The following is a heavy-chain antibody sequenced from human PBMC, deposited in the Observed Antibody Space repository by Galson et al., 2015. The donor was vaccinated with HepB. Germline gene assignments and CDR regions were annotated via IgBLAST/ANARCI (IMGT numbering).Heavy chain of an antibody. J-gene: IGHJ4*02. Sequence: SVKVSCKASGYTFTYRYLHWVRQAPGQALEWMGWITPFNGNTNYAQKFHDRVTISRDRSMSTAYMELSSLRSEDTAMYYCAKSALIAVAASFDYWDLGTLVTVSS. D-gene: IGHD6-19*01. CDR2: ITPFNGNT. CDR3: AKSALIAVAASFDY. CDR1: GYTFTYRY. V-gene: IGHV1-45*02.